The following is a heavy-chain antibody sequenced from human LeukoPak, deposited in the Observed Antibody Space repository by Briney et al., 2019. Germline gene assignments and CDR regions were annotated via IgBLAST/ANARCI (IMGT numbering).Heavy chain of an antibody. Sequence: ASVKVSCKASGYTFTSYGISWVRQAPGQGLEWMGWISAYNGNTNYAQKLQGRVTMTTDTSTSTAYMELRSLRSDDTAAYYCARSSPPYYYYGMDVWGQGTTVSVSS. V-gene: IGHV1-18*01. J-gene: IGHJ6*02. CDR3: ARSSPPYYYYGMDV. CDR1: GYTFTSYG. CDR2: ISAYNGNT.